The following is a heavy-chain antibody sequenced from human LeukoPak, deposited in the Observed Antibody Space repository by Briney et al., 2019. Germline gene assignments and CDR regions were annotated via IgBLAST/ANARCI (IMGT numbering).Heavy chain of an antibody. CDR3: ARGVTMIEYYFDY. J-gene: IGHJ4*02. D-gene: IGHD3-22*01. V-gene: IGHV4-31*03. CDR2: IYYSGST. CDR1: GGYISSGGYY. Sequence: SETLSLICTVSGGYISSGGYYWSWIRQYPGKGLEWIGYIYYSGSTYYNPSLKGRITISVDTSKNQFSLKLNSVTAADTAVYYCARGVTMIEYYFDYWGQGTLVTVSS.